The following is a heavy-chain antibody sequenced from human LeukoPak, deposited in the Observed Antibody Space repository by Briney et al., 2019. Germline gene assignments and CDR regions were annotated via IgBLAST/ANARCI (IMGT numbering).Heavy chain of an antibody. CDR2: INHSGST. Sequence: PSETLYLTCAVYGGSFSGYYWNWIRQPPGKGLEWIGEINHSGSTYYNPSLKSRVTISVDTSKNQFSLKLNSVTAADTAVYYCARVSGYSYGGNDYWGQGTLVTVSS. D-gene: IGHD5-18*01. V-gene: IGHV4-34*01. CDR3: ARVSGYSYGGNDY. J-gene: IGHJ4*02. CDR1: GGSFSGYY.